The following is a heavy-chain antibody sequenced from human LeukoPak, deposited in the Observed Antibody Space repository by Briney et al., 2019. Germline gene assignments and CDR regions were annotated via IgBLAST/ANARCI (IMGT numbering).Heavy chain of an antibody. CDR3: ASSKRADFDY. J-gene: IGHJ4*02. CDR1: GYSISSGYY. V-gene: IGHV4-38-2*02. CDR2: IYPSGST. Sequence: PSQTLSLTCTVSGYSISSGYYWGWIRQPPGKGLEWIGSIYPSGSTYYYPSLKSRVTISVDTSKNQFSLKLSSVTAADTAVYYCASSKRADFDYWGQGTLVTVSS.